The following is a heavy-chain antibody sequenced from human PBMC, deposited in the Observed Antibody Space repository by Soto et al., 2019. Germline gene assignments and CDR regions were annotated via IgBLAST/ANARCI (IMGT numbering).Heavy chain of an antibody. CDR1: GGTFSSYA. CDR3: ARSDYCSGGSCYSWFDP. Sequence: QVQLVQSGAEVKKPGSSVKVSCKASGGTFSSYAISWVRQAPGQGLEWMGGVIPIFGTANYAQKFQGRVTITADESTSTAYMELSSLRSDDTAVYYCARSDYCSGGSCYSWFDPWGQGTLVTVSS. D-gene: IGHD2-15*01. V-gene: IGHV1-69*01. CDR2: VIPIFGTA. J-gene: IGHJ5*02.